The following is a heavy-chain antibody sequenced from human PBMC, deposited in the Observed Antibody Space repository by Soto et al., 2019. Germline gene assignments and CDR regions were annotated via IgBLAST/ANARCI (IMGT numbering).Heavy chain of an antibody. CDR1: GFTFSGYW. J-gene: IGHJ6*03. CDR3: ARHMVFGDYYFYYIDV. Sequence: EVQLEESGGGLVQPGGSLRLSCAASGFTFSGYWMHWVRQAPGKGLVWVSRISSDGSSTTYADSVKGRFTISRDNAKNTLYLQMNSLRAEDTAVYYCARHMVFGDYYFYYIDVWGKGTTVTVS. V-gene: IGHV3-74*01. D-gene: IGHD3-10*01. CDR2: ISSDGSST.